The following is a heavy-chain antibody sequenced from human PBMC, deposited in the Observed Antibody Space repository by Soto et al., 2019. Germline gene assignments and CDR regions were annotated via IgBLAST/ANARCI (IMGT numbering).Heavy chain of an antibody. D-gene: IGHD3-3*01. Sequence: SETLSLTCTVSGGSISSYYWSWIRQPPGKGLEWIGYIYYSGSTNYNPSLKSRVTISVDTSKNQFSLKLSSVTAADTAVYYCARARWSGYSNNRLAYDYYYYYYMDVWGKGTMVTVSS. CDR2: IYYSGST. J-gene: IGHJ6*03. CDR3: ARARWSGYSNNRLAYDYYYYYYMDV. CDR1: GGSISSYY. V-gene: IGHV4-59*01.